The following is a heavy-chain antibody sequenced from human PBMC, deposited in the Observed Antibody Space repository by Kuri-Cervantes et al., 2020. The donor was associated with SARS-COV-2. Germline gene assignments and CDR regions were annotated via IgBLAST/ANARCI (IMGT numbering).Heavy chain of an antibody. Sequence: GGSLRLSCAASGFTFSDYYMSWVRQAPGKGLEWVSVIYSGGSTYYADSVKGRFTISRDNSKNTLYLQMNSLRAEDTAVYYCARGWGSSWPYYFDYWGQGTLVTVSS. D-gene: IGHD6-13*01. J-gene: IGHJ4*02. CDR3: ARGWGSSWPYYFDY. V-gene: IGHV3-66*01. CDR2: IYSGGST. CDR1: GFTFSDYY.